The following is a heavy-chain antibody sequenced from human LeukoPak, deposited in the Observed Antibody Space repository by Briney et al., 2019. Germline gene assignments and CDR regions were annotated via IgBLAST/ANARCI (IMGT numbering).Heavy chain of an antibody. D-gene: IGHD3-22*01. J-gene: IGHJ4*02. CDR2: ISSSGSST. V-gene: IGHV3-11*05. Sequence: GGSLILSCAPSGFTFSDFYMSWLRQAPGKGLEWISYISSSGSSTNYADSVKGRFTISRDNAKNSLYLQMNSLRAEDTAVYYCARDLIHRSGEANYWGRGTLVTVSS. CDR1: GFTFSDFY. CDR3: ARDLIHRSGEANY.